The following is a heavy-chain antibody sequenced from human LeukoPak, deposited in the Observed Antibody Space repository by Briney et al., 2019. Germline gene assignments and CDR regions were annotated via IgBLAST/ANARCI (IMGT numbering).Heavy chain of an antibody. D-gene: IGHD1-26*01. CDR3: ATNSGSYLIDY. CDR2: FDPEDGET. CDR1: GYTLSVSS. V-gene: IGHV1-24*01. Sequence: ASVKVSCKVSGYTLSVSSIHWVRQAPGKGLEWVGGFDPEDGETIYALKFRGRVTMTEDTSADTAYMELRSLRSEDTAVYYCATNSGSYLIDYWGQGTLVTVSS. J-gene: IGHJ4*02.